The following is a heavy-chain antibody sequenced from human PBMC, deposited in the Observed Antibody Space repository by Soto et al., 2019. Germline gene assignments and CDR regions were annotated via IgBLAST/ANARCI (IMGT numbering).Heavy chain of an antibody. J-gene: IGHJ4*02. D-gene: IGHD3-10*01. Sequence: EVQLVESGGGLVQSGRSLRLSCAASGFTFDDYAMHWVRQVPGKGLEWVSSISWNSGSIDYADSVKGRFTISRDSARNSLYLQMNGLRAEDTALYYCAKDMFFGDPTMMGFFDYWGQGTLVTVSS. CDR3: AKDMFFGDPTMMGFFDY. CDR1: GFTFDDYA. CDR2: ISWNSGSI. V-gene: IGHV3-9*01.